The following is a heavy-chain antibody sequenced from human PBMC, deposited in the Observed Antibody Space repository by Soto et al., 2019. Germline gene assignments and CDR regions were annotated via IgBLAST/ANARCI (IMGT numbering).Heavy chain of an antibody. D-gene: IGHD2-2*02. J-gene: IGHJ4*02. Sequence: PGGYLRLSCSAYGFTFSSYAMHWVRQAPGKGLEYVSAISSNGGSTYYADSVKGRFTISRDNSKNTLYLQMSSLRAEDTAVYYCVIYFNPKPPDQTAYCGQRTLVTGSS. CDR3: VIYFNPKPPDQTAY. V-gene: IGHV3-64D*06. CDR1: GFTFSSYA. CDR2: ISSNGGST.